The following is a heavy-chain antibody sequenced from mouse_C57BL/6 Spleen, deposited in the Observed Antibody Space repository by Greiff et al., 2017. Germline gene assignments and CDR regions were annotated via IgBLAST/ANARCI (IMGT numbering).Heavy chain of an antibody. V-gene: IGHV1-64*01. CDR1: GYTFTSYW. D-gene: IGHD2-4*01. CDR2: IHPNSGST. J-gene: IGHJ4*01. CDR3: ARGDYDYAMDY. Sequence: QVQLQQPGAELVKPGASVKLSCKASGYTFTSYWMHWVKQRPGQGLEWIGMIHPNSGSTNYNEKFKSKATLNVDKSSSTAYMQLSSLTSEDSAVYYCARGDYDYAMDYWGQGTSVTVSS.